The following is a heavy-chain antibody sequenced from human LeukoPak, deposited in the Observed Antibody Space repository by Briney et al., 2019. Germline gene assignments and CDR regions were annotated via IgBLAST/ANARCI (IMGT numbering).Heavy chain of an antibody. V-gene: IGHV4-59*01. Sequence: SETLPLTCTASGFPISSYYWSWVRQPPGKGLEWVGYIYYSGNTNYEVPLKSRVTISRDKSKNQFYLDLNSVTAADPAVYYCPRMDITSPGTVDYGGQGTLLTVP. CDR1: GFPISSYY. CDR2: IYYSGNT. CDR3: PRMDITSPGTVDY. D-gene: IGHD5-12*01. J-gene: IGHJ4*02.